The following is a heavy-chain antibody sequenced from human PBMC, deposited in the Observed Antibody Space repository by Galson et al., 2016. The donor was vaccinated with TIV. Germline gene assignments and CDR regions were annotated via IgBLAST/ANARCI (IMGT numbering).Heavy chain of an antibody. CDR3: AGSAIPATGNMAY. CDR2: ISGYNENT. V-gene: IGHV1-18*01. J-gene: IGHJ4*02. D-gene: IGHD6-13*01. CDR1: GYSFTSYG. Sequence: SVKVSCKASGYSFTSYGVSWVRQAPGQGLEWMGWISGYNENTYYAQNFQGRVTMTTDTSTSTAYLELRSLRSDDTAVYYCAGSAIPATGNMAYWGQGTLVTVSS.